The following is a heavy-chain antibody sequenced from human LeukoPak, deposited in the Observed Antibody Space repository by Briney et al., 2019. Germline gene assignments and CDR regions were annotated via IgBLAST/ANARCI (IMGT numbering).Heavy chain of an antibody. J-gene: IGHJ6*03. D-gene: IGHD2-2*01. CDR3: ARGGYCSSTSCYFGYYMDV. CDR2: ISSSSTI. Sequence: GGSLRLSCAASGFTFSSYSMNWVRQAPGKGLEWVSYISSSSTIYYADSVKGRFTISRDNAKNSLYLQMNSLRAGDTAVYYCARGGYCSSTSCYFGYYMDVWGKGTTVTVSS. CDR1: GFTFSSYS. V-gene: IGHV3-48*04.